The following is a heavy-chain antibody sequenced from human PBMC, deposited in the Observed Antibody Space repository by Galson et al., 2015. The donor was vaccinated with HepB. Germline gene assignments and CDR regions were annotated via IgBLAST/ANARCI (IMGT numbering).Heavy chain of an antibody. J-gene: IGHJ4*02. V-gene: IGHV1-69*01. CDR3: ARGYDSGDYSYHY. D-gene: IGHD3-10*01. Sequence: QSGAEVKKPGESLKISCKASGGTFSNSAISWVRQAPGQGLEWLGGITPVFDTAHYAQKFQGRVMITADESTSTAYMELSSLTLEGTAVYFCARGYDSGDYSYHYWGQGTRVTVSS. CDR1: GGTFSNSA. CDR2: ITPVFDTA.